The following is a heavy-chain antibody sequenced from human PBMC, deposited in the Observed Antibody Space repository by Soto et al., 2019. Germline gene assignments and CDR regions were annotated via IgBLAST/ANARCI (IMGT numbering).Heavy chain of an antibody. CDR3: ARVPGDYYYGMDV. J-gene: IGHJ6*02. Sequence: EVQLVESGGGLVQPGGSLRLSCAASGFTFSSYWMSWVRQAPGKGLEWVANIKQDGSEKYYVDSVKGRFTISRDNAKNSLYLQMNSLRAEDTAVYYCARVPGDYYYGMDVWGQGTTVTVSS. CDR2: IKQDGSEK. CDR1: GFTFSSYW. D-gene: IGHD3-10*01. V-gene: IGHV3-7*01.